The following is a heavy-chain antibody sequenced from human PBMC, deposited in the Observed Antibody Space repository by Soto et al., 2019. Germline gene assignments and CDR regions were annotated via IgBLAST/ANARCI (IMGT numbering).Heavy chain of an antibody. V-gene: IGHV4-34*01. CDR3: ARGFSTDTAMVTTGLLDY. D-gene: IGHD5-18*01. CDR2: INHSGST. J-gene: IGHJ4*02. Sequence: SETLSLTCAVYGGSFSGYYWSWIRQPPGKGLEWIGEINHSGSTNYNPSLKSRVTISVDTSKNQFSLKLSSVTAADTAVYYCARGFSTDTAMVTTGLLDYWGQGTLVIVSS. CDR1: GGSFSGYY.